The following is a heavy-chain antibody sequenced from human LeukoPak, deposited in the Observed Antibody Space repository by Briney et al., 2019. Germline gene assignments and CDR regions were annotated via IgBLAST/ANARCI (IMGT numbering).Heavy chain of an antibody. CDR2: ISSSSSYI. V-gene: IGHV3-21*01. CDR3: ARVYTSSWYGDC. CDR1: GFTFSSYS. D-gene: IGHD6-13*01. Sequence: KPGGSLRLSCAASGFTFSSYSMNWVRQAPGKGLEWVSSISSSSSYIYYADSVKGRFTISRDDAKNSLYLQMTSLRAEDTAVYYCARVYTSSWYGDCWGQGTLVTVSS. J-gene: IGHJ4*02.